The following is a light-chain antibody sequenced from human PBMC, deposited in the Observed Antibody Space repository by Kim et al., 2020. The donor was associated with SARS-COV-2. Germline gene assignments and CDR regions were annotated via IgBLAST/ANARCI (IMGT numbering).Light chain of an antibody. CDR1: QTVNTN. Sequence: LAVSPGEGATLTCRARQTVNTNLAWYQQKPGQAPRLLIYGASTRATGIPDRFSGSGSGTEFTLTISSLQSEDFGIYYCQQYNDWPTFGQGTKLEI. J-gene: IGKJ2*01. CDR3: QQYNDWPT. V-gene: IGKV3-15*01. CDR2: GAS.